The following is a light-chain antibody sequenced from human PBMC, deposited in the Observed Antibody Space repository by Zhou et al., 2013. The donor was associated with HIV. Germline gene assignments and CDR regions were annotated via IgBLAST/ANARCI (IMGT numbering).Light chain of an antibody. CDR3: HQFDSFPWS. J-gene: IGKJ1*01. CDR1: QTTSNY. V-gene: IGKV1-5*01. Sequence: DIQLTQSPSTLSASVGDRVTITCRASQTTSNYLAWYQQKPGKAPKLLIYAASTLQHGVPSRFSGSGFGTEFTLTISNLQPGDFATYYCHQFDSFPWSFGQGTKVEIK. CDR2: AAS.